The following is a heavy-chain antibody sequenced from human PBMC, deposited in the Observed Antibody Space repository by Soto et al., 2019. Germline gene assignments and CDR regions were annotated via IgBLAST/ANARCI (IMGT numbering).Heavy chain of an antibody. Sequence: SETLSLTCTVSGGSISSYYWSWIRQPPGKGLEWIGYIYYSGSTNYNPSLKSRVTISVDTSKNQFSLKLSSVTAADTAVYYCARALERGSYSNWFDPWGQGTLVTVSS. CDR1: GGSISSYY. V-gene: IGHV4-59*01. J-gene: IGHJ5*02. D-gene: IGHD1-26*01. CDR3: ARALERGSYSNWFDP. CDR2: IYYSGST.